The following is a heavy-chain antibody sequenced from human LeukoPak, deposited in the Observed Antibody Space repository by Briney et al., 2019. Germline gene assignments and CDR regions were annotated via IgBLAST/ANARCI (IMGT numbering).Heavy chain of an antibody. V-gene: IGHV1-2*02. J-gene: IGHJ4*02. CDR1: GYTFTAYY. CDR2: IKPNGGAT. CDR3: ATTLTTTLPYFDY. Sequence: ASVNVSCKASGYTFTAYYIHWVRQAPGQRLEGMGWIKPNGGATDSARNFQGRVSMTRDTSINTVYMELSRLRSDDTAVYYCATTLTTTLPYFDYWGQGTLVTISS. D-gene: IGHD1-26*01.